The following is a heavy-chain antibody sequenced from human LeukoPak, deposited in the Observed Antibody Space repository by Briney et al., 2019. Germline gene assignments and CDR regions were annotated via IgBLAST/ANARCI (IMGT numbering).Heavy chain of an antibody. CDR3: ARDLASPRYYWYFDL. J-gene: IGHJ2*01. Sequence: SETLSLTCTVSGGSISSYYWSWIRQPAGKGLEGIGRIYTSGSTNYNPSLKSRVTMSVDSSKNQFSLKLSSVTAADTAVYYCARDLASPRYYWYFDLWGRGTLVTVSS. CDR2: IYTSGST. D-gene: IGHD3-9*01. CDR1: GGSISSYY. V-gene: IGHV4-4*07.